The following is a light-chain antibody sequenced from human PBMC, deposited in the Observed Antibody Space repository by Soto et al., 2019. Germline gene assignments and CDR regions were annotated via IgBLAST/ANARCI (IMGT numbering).Light chain of an antibody. Sequence: EIVLTQSPATLSLSPGERATLSCRASQSVSSYLAWYQQKPGQAPRLLIYDASNRATGIPARFSGSGSGTDFTLTISSLEPEDFAVYYFQQRSNWPPYTFGQGPKLEI. V-gene: IGKV3-11*01. CDR1: QSVSSY. CDR3: QQRSNWPPYT. CDR2: DAS. J-gene: IGKJ2*01.